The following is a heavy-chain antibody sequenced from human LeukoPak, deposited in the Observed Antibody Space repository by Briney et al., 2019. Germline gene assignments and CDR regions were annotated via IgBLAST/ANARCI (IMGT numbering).Heavy chain of an antibody. CDR3: ARGGRNYDILTTYQRPVDY. D-gene: IGHD3-9*01. Sequence: ASVTVSCKASGYIFTSYGISWVRQAPGQGLEWMGWISTYNGNTNYAQKLQGRVTMTTDTSTSTAYMELRSLRSDDTAVYYCARGGRNYDILTTYQRPVDYWGQGTLVTVSS. CDR2: ISTYNGNT. J-gene: IGHJ4*02. V-gene: IGHV1-18*01. CDR1: GYIFTSYG.